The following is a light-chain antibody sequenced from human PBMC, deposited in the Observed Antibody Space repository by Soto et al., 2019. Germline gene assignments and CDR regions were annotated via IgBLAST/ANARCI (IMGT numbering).Light chain of an antibody. CDR2: EVN. CDR3: SSYVGNNNLV. Sequence: QSALTQPPSASGSPGQSVTIFCTGTSSDVGAYNYVSWYQQHPGKAPKLIIYEVNKRPSGVPDRFSGSKSGNTASLTVSGLQAEDEADYFCSSYVGNNNLVFGGGTKLTVL. J-gene: IGLJ2*01. V-gene: IGLV2-8*01. CDR1: SSDVGAYNY.